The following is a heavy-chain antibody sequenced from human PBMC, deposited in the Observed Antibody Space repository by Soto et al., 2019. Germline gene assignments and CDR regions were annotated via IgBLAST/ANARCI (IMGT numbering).Heavy chain of an antibody. CDR3: ATDLVRGTSRYYYYYGMDV. CDR1: GYTLTELS. Sequence: ASVNVSCKGSGYTLTELSMHWVRQAPGKGLEWMGGFDPEDGETIYAQKFQGRVTMTEDTSTDTAYMELSSLRSEDTAVYYCATDLVRGTSRYYYYYGMDVWGQGTTVTVSS. D-gene: IGHD3-16*01. V-gene: IGHV1-24*01. CDR2: FDPEDGET. J-gene: IGHJ6*02.